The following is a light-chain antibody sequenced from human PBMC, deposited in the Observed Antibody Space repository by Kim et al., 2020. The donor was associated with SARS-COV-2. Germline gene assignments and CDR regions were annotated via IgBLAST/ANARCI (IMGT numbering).Light chain of an antibody. V-gene: IGLV1-47*01. CDR3: ASWDDTLSGDVV. J-gene: IGLJ2*01. CDR1: RSSIGSNY. CDR2: KNY. Sequence: QMVTLSCSCGRSSIGSNYVLWYLQFSGAAPKLLIYKNYQRPSGVPDRFSGSKSGTSASLAISGLRSVDEADYYCASWDDTLSGDVVCGGGTQLTVL.